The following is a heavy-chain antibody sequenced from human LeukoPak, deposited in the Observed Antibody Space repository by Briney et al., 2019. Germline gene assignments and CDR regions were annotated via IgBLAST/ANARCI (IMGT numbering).Heavy chain of an antibody. CDR1: GFTFSSYS. CDR3: AKDDDWGRYKH. D-gene: IGHD3-16*01. J-gene: IGHJ1*01. CDR2: ISSSSSYI. V-gene: IGHV3-21*04. Sequence: GGSLRLSCAASGFTFSSYSMNWVRQAPGKGLEWVSSISSSSSYIYYADSVKGRFAISRDNSKNTQSLQMNSLRAEDTAVYYCAKDDDWGRYKHWGQGTLVTVSS.